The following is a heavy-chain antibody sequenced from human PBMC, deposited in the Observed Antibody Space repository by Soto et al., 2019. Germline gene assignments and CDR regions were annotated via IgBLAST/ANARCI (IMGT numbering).Heavy chain of an antibody. CDR1: GYTLTELS. V-gene: IGHV1-24*01. D-gene: IGHD2-2*01. CDR2: FDPEDGET. J-gene: IGHJ4*02. CDR3: ATDMTYCSSTSCLPYYFDY. Sequence: ASVKVSCKVSGYTLTELSMHWVRQAPGKGLEWMGGFDPEDGETIYAQKFQGRVTMTEDTSTDTAYMELSSLRSEDTAVYYCATDMTYCSSTSCLPYYFDYWGQGTLVTVSS.